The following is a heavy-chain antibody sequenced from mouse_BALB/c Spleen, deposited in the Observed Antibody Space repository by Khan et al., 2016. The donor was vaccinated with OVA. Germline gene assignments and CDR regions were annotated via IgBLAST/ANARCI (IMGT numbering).Heavy chain of an antibody. J-gene: IGHJ1*01. CDR3: ARISSYWYSDV. CDR2: INTYTGEP. CDR1: GYTFTNYG. Sequence: QIQLVQSGPELKKPGESVKISCKASGYTFTNYGMNWVKQAQGKGLKWIGWINTYTGEPTYADDFKGRFVFSLETSASTAYMQISNLKNEDMTTYFCARISSYWYSDVWGAGTTVTVSS. V-gene: IGHV9-1*02.